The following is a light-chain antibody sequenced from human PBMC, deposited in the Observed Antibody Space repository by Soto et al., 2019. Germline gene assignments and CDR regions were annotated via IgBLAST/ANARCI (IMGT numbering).Light chain of an antibody. CDR3: CSYAGSYTYV. CDR1: SSDVGGYNY. V-gene: IGLV2-11*01. CDR2: DVT. Sequence: QSVLTQPRSVSGSPGQSVTISCTGTSSDVGGYNYVSWYQHHPGKAPKLMIYDVTKRPSGVRDRFSASKSGNTASLTISGLQAEDEADYYCCSYAGSYTYVFGTVTKVTVL. J-gene: IGLJ1*01.